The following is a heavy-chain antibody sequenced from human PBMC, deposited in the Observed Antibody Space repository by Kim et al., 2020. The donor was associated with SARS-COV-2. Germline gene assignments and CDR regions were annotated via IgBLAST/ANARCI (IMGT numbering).Heavy chain of an antibody. CDR2: ISQSGGST. D-gene: IGHD3-16*01. CDR3: VRRGAPGNWGAFGY. V-gene: IGHV3-23*01. J-gene: IGHJ4*02. Sequence: GGSLRLSCAASGFMFNSYAMNWVRQAPGRGLEWVSTISQSGGSTYYADVVKGRFTISRDNSKDTRYLQLNTLRVEDTALYYCVRRGAPGNWGAFGYWGQGALVTVSS. CDR1: GFMFNSYA.